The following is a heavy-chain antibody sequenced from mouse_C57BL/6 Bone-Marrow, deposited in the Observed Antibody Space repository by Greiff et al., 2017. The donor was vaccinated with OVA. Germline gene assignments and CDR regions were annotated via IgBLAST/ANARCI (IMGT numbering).Heavy chain of an antibody. CDR3: ARNRGYWYFDV. Sequence: QVQLKESGAELVRPGTSVKVSCKASGYAFTNYLIEWVKQRPGQGLEWIGVINPGSGGTNYNEKFKGKATLTADKSSSTAYMQLSSLTSEDSAVYFCARNRGYWYFDVWGTGTTVTVSS. CDR1: GYAFTNYL. J-gene: IGHJ1*03. CDR2: INPGSGGT. V-gene: IGHV1-54*01.